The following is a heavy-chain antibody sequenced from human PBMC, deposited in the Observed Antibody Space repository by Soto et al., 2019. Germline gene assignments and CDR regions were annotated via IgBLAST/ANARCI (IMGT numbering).Heavy chain of an antibody. J-gene: IGHJ4*02. CDR1: GFTFSSYS. D-gene: IGHD6-19*01. Sequence: PGGSLRLSCAASGFTFSSYSMNWVRQAPGKGLEWVSSISSSSSYIYYADSVKGRFTVSRDNAKNSLYLQMNSLRAEDTAVYYCARQRAGTFPGPYWGQGTLVTVSS. CDR3: ARQRAGTFPGPY. V-gene: IGHV3-21*01. CDR2: ISSSSSYI.